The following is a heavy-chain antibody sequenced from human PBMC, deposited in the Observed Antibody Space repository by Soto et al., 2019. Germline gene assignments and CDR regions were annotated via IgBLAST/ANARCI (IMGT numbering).Heavy chain of an antibody. Sequence: SETLSLTCAVYGGSFSGYYWSWIRQPPGKGLEWIGEINHSGSTNYNPSLKSRVTISVDTSKNQFSLKLSSVTAADTAVYYCARASPPDIVVVVAAKYPACNWFDPWGQGTLVTVSS. CDR2: INHSGST. CDR3: ARASPPDIVVVVAAKYPACNWFDP. J-gene: IGHJ5*02. CDR1: GGSFSGYY. D-gene: IGHD2-15*01. V-gene: IGHV4-34*01.